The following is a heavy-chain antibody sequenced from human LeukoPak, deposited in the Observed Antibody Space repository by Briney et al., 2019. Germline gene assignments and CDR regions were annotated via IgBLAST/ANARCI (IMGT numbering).Heavy chain of an antibody. CDR3: AKDSSDYDHSSGYLNW. V-gene: IGHV3-7*03. D-gene: IGHD3-22*01. CDR1: GFTFSSYW. J-gene: IGHJ4*02. CDR2: IKQDGSEK. Sequence: PGGSLRLSCAASGFTFSSYWMSWVRQAPGKGLEWVANIKQDGSEKYYVDSVKGRFTISRDNSMKTLYLQMNGLRAEDTAVYYCAKDSSDYDHSSGYLNWWGQGTLVTVSS.